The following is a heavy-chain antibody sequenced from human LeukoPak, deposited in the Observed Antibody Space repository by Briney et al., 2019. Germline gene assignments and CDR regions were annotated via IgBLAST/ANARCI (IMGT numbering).Heavy chain of an antibody. CDR3: ARDGDDSSGYYLGKIDY. J-gene: IGHJ4*02. V-gene: IGHV3-66*02. D-gene: IGHD3-22*01. CDR1: GFTVSSNY. Sequence: GGSLRLSCAASGFTVSSNYMSWVRQAPGKGLEWVSVIYSGGSTYYADSVKGRFTISRDNSKNTLYLQMNSLSAEDTAVYYCARDGDDSSGYYLGKIDYWGQGTLVTVSS. CDR2: IYSGGST.